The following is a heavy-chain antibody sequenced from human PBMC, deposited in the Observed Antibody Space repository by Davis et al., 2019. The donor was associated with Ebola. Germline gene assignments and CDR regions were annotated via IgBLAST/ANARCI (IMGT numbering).Heavy chain of an antibody. CDR1: GYTFTSYT. Sequence: ASVKVSCKASGYTFTSYTMNWVRQAPGQGFEWMGWINAGNGNTKYSQKFQGRVTITRDTSASTAYMELNSLRSEDTAVYYCARVDYDFWNGYYNYFDYWGQGTLVTVSS. V-gene: IGHV1-3*01. J-gene: IGHJ4*02. D-gene: IGHD3-3*01. CDR2: INAGNGNT. CDR3: ARVDYDFWNGYYNYFDY.